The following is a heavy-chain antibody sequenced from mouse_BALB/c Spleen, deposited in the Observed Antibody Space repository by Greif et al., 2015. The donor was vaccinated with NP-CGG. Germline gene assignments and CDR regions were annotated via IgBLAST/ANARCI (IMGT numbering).Heavy chain of an antibody. V-gene: IGHV1S81*02. J-gene: IGHJ3*01. CDR2: INPSNGRT. CDR3: VKRELGNPFAY. Sequence: VKLMESGAELVKPGASVKLSCKASGYTFTSYWMHWVKQRPGQGLEWIGEINPSNGRTNYNEKFKSKATLTVDKSSSTAYMQLSSLTSEDSAVYYCVKRELGNPFAYWGQGTLVTVSA. D-gene: IGHD2-1*01. CDR1: GYTFTSYW.